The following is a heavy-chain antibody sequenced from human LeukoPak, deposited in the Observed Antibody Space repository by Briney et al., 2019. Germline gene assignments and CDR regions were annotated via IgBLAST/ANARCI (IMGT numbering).Heavy chain of an antibody. CDR2: ISAYNGNT. J-gene: IGHJ6*03. CDR3: ARDVGDDCSSTSCYTGDYYYMDV. Sequence: ASVKVSCKASGYTFTSYGISWVRQAPGQGLEWMGWISAYNGNTNYAQKLQGRVTMTTDTSTSTAYMELRSLRSEDTAVYYCARDVGDDCSSTSCYTGDYYYMDVWGKGTTVTASS. D-gene: IGHD2-2*02. CDR1: GYTFTSYG. V-gene: IGHV1-18*01.